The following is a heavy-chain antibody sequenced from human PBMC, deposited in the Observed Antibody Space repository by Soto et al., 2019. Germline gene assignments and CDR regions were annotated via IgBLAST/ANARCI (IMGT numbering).Heavy chain of an antibody. CDR3: ARRYYDSSGYYDFDY. V-gene: IGHV1-18*01. CDR2: ISAYNGNT. CDR1: GDTFSTYT. J-gene: IGHJ4*02. Sequence: ASVKVSCKASGDTFSTYTITWVRQAPGQGLEWMGWISAYNGNTNYAQKLQGRVTMTTDTSTSTAYMELRSLRSDDTAVYYCARRYYDSSGYYDFDYWGQGTLVTVSS. D-gene: IGHD3-22*01.